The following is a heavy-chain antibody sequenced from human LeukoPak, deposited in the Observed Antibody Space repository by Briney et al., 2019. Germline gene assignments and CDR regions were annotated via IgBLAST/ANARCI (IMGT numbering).Heavy chain of an antibody. V-gene: IGHV1-3*01. J-gene: IGHJ4*02. Sequence: ASVKVSCKASGYTFTSYAMHWVRQAPGQRLEWMGWINAGNGNTKYSQKFQGRVTITRDTSASTAYMELSSLRSEVTAVYYCARGGLWFGELELPEWGQGTLVTVSS. D-gene: IGHD3-10*01. CDR3: ARGGLWFGELELPE. CDR2: INAGNGNT. CDR1: GYTFTSYA.